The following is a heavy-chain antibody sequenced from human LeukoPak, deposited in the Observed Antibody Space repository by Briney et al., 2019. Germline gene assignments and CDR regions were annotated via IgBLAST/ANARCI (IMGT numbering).Heavy chain of an antibody. D-gene: IGHD1-26*01. CDR1: SDSISSSSYF. CDR2: GYYRGRT. J-gene: IGHJ4*02. CDR3: AKGWSGTYPFDS. V-gene: IGHV4-39*01. Sequence: KPSETLSLTCTVSSDSISSSSYFWGWVRQPPSKGLEWIGNGYYRGRTYYSTSLKSRVTISIDTSKNQYSLKLTSVTAADTAVYFCAKGWSGTYPFDSWGQGTPVTVSS.